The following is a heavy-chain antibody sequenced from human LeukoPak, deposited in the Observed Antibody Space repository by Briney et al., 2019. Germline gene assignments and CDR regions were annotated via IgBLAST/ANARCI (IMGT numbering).Heavy chain of an antibody. CDR3: ATPIAAARAAFDY. V-gene: IGHV3-21*04. CDR2: IDTDGTYI. Sequence: GGSLRLSCAASGFTFRNYDIHWIRQAPGKGLEWVSSIDTDGTYIHYADSVKGRFTISRDNAKNSLYLQMNSLRAEDTAVYYCATPIAAARAAFDYWGQGTLVTVSS. D-gene: IGHD6-13*01. J-gene: IGHJ4*02. CDR1: GFTFRNYD.